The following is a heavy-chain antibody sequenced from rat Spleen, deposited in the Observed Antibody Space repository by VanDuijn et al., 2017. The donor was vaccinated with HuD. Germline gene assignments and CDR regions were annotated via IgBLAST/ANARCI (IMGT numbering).Heavy chain of an antibody. J-gene: IGHJ1*01. CDR2: ISYDGSST. D-gene: IGHD5-1*01. CDR1: GFTFSDYY. CDR3: ARAWDGYYWYFDF. Sequence: EVQLVESDGGLVQPGRSLKLSCAASGFTFSDYYMAWVRQAPTKGLEWVATISYDGSSTYYRDSVKGRFTVSRDNAQNTLYLQMDSLRSEDTATYYCARAWDGYYWYFDFWGQGVMVTVSS. V-gene: IGHV5-29*01.